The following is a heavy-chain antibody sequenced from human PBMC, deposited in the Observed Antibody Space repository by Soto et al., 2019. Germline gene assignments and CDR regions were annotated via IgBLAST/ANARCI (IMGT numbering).Heavy chain of an antibody. CDR2: INPSGSST. J-gene: IGHJ3*02. D-gene: IGHD3-3*01. Sequence: ASVKVSCKASGYTFTSYYIHWVRQAPVQGLEWMGIINPSGSSTSYAQKFQGRVTMTRDTSTSTVYMELSSLRSEDTAVYYCARGNVFWSGYPFSPDDACDIWGQGTMVTVSS. CDR1: GYTFTSYY. CDR3: ARGNVFWSGYPFSPDDACDI. V-gene: IGHV1-46*03.